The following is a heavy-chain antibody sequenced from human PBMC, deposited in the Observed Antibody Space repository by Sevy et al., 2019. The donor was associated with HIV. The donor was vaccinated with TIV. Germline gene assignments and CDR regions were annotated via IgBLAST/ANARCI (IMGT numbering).Heavy chain of an antibody. V-gene: IGHV3-9*01. Sequence: GGSLRLSCAASGFTFDDYAMHWVRQAPGKGLEWVSGISWNSGSIGYADSVKDRFTISRDNAKNSLYLQMNSLRAEDTALYYCAKVTYPNYYDSSGYYDYWGQGTLVTVSS. CDR3: AKVTYPNYYDSSGYYDY. CDR2: ISWNSGSI. J-gene: IGHJ4*02. D-gene: IGHD3-22*01. CDR1: GFTFDDYA.